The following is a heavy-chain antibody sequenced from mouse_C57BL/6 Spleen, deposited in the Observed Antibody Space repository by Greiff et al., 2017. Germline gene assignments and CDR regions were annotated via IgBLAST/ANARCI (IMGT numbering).Heavy chain of an antibody. V-gene: IGHV1-82*01. CDR1: GYAFSSSW. CDR2: IYPGDGDT. J-gene: IGHJ3*01. D-gene: IGHD2-3*01. Sequence: QVQLQQSGPELVKPGASVKISCKASGYAFSSSWMNWVKQRPGKGLEWIGRIYPGDGDTNYNGKFKGKATLTADKSSSTAYMQLSSLTSEDSAVYFCARGVDDGLGDDGGTWFAYWGQGTLVTVSA. CDR3: ARGVDDGLGDDGGTWFAY.